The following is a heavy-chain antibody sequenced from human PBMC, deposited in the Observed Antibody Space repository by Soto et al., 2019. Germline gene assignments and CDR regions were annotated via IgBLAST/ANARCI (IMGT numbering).Heavy chain of an antibody. V-gene: IGHV3-72*01. CDR3: ARVVIDCSGGSCPPAYYYGMDV. D-gene: IGHD2-15*01. Sequence: EVQLVESGGGLVQPGGSLRLSCAASGFTFSDHYMDWVRQAPGKGLEWVGRTRNKANSYTTEYAASVKGRFTISRDDSKNPLYLQMNSLKTEDTAVYYCARVVIDCSGGSCPPAYYYGMDVWGQGTTVTVSS. CDR2: TRNKANSYTT. CDR1: GFTFSDHY. J-gene: IGHJ6*02.